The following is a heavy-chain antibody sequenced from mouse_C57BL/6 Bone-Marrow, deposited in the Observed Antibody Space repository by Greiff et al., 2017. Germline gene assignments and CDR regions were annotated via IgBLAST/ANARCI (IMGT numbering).Heavy chain of an antibody. CDR3: AREGTREYCFDY. CDR1: GFTFSDYY. D-gene: IGHD2-14*01. V-gene: IGHV5-16*01. Sequence: EVKLMESEGGLVQPGSSMKLSCTASGFTFSDYYMAWVRQAPEKGLEWVANIIHGGSSTYYLDPLKSRFIISRDNATNILYLQMSSLKSEDTATYYCAREGTREYCFDYWGQGTTLTVSS. J-gene: IGHJ2*01. CDR2: IIHGGSST.